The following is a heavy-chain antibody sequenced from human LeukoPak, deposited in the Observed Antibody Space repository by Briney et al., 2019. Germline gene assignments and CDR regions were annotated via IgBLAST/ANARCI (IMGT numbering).Heavy chain of an antibody. J-gene: IGHJ2*01. Sequence: ASVKVSCKASGYTFTRYYMHWVRQAPGQGLEWMGWINPNSGGTNYAQKLQGRVTMTTDTSTSTAYMELRSLRSDDTAVYYCASDREGAGYFDLWGRGTLVALSS. CDR1: GYTFTRYY. CDR3: ASDREGAGYFDL. CDR2: INPNSGGT. V-gene: IGHV1-2*02. D-gene: IGHD3-16*01.